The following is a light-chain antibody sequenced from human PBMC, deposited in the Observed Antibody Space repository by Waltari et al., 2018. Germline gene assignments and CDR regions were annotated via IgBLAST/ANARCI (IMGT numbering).Light chain of an antibody. CDR1: QDVGRW. CDR2: AAS. J-gene: IGKJ2*01. Sequence: DIQMTQSPSSVSASVGDRITITCRASQDVGRWLAGYQQKPGKAPQLLIFAASNLHTGVPSRFSGSGHGTDFTLSISSLQPEDFATYFCQQANSFPYTFGLGTKLE. V-gene: IGKV1-12*01. CDR3: QQANSFPYT.